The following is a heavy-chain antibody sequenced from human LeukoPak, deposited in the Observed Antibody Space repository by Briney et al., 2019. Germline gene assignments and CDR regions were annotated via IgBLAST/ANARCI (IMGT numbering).Heavy chain of an antibody. J-gene: IGHJ4*02. Sequence: TGGSLRLSCAASGFTFDDYAMHWVRHAPGKGLEWVSGISWNSGSIGYADSVKGRFTISRDNAKNSLYLQMNSLRAEDTALYYCAKGSYSSGWYYFDYWGQGTLVTVSS. CDR1: GFTFDDYA. CDR3: AKGSYSSGWYYFDY. CDR2: ISWNSGSI. D-gene: IGHD6-19*01. V-gene: IGHV3-9*01.